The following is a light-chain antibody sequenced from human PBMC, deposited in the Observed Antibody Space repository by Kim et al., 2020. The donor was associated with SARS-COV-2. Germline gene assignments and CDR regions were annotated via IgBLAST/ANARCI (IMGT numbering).Light chain of an antibody. J-gene: IGKJ1*01. CDR1: ASVSSDY. Sequence: PGERATLSCRATASVSSDYIAWYQQKPGQAPRLLFYGASSRATGIPDRFSGSGSGTDFSLTISRMEPEDFAVYYCQQYDISVPWTFGQGTKVDIK. CDR2: GAS. V-gene: IGKV3-20*01. CDR3: QQYDISVPWT.